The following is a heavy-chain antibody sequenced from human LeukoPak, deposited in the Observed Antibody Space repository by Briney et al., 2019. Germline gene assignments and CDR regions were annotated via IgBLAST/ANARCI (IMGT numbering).Heavy chain of an antibody. CDR1: GFIFSSYT. CDR3: IVFGDSNH. D-gene: IGHD4-17*01. CDR2: IHSSGGT. Sequence: GGSLRLSCAASGFIFSSYTINWVRQAPGKGLEWVSAIHSSGGTYYADSVKGRFTISRDTSKNTLYLQINSLRVEDTAVYYCIVFGDSNHWGQGTLVTVSS. V-gene: IGHV3-53*01. J-gene: IGHJ5*02.